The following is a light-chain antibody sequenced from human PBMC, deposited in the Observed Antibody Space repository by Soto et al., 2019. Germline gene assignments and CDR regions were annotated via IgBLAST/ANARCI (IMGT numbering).Light chain of an antibody. J-gene: IGKJ2*01. CDR2: AAS. CDR3: QQIYSAPGT. Sequence: IQMTQSPSSLSASVGDRVTITCRASQSISTYLNWYQQKPGKAPKLLIYAASSLQSGVPSRFSGSGSGTDFTLTITRLQPEDLATYYCQQIYSAPGTFGQGTKLEI. V-gene: IGKV1-39*01. CDR1: QSISTY.